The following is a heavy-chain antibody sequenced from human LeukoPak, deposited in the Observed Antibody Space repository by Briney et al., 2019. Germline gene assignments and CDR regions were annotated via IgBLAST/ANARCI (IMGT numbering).Heavy chain of an antibody. CDR1: GGSITSGDYY. V-gene: IGHV4-30-4*01. CDR2: IYYSGST. D-gene: IGHD6-6*01. J-gene: IGHJ4*02. CDR3: ATVGSSSAYYFDY. Sequence: PSQTLSLTCTVSGGSITSGDYYLSWTRQPPGRGLEWIGYIYYSGSTYYNPSLKSRVTISVDTSKNQFSLKLSSVTAADTAVYYCATVGSSSAYYFDYWGQGTLVTVSS.